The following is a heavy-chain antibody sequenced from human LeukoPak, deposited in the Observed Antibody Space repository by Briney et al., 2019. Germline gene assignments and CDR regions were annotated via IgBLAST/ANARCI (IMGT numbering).Heavy chain of an antibody. CDR1: GFTFSSYS. CDR3: ARDHGSMVRGVIGRSSDYSYYYYMDA. Sequence: GGSLRLSCAASGFTFSSYSMNWVRQAPGKGVGGVANIKQDGGEKYYVDSVKGRFTISRDTAKTSLYLQMNSLRAEDTAVYYCARDHGSMVRGVIGRSSDYSYYYYMDAWGKGTTVTVSS. J-gene: IGHJ6*03. D-gene: IGHD3-10*01. CDR2: IKQDGGEK. V-gene: IGHV3-7*01.